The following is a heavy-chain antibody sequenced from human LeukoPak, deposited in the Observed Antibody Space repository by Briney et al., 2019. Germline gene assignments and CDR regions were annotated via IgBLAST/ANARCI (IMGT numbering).Heavy chain of an antibody. CDR2: INPSGGST. CDR1: GYTFTSYY. Sequence: ASVKVSCKASGYTFTSYYMHWVRQAPGQGLEWMGIINPSGGSTSYAQKFQGRVTMTRDTSTSTVYMELSSLRSDDTAVYYCARADKQLELSTGLDYWGQGTLVTVSS. V-gene: IGHV1-46*01. D-gene: IGHD1-7*01. CDR3: ARADKQLELSTGLDY. J-gene: IGHJ4*02.